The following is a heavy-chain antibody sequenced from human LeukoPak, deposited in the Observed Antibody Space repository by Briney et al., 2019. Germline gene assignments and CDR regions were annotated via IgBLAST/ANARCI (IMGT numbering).Heavy chain of an antibody. CDR2: IYTSGST. Sequence: SGTLSLTCAVSGGSISSSYYWSWIRQPAGKGLEWIGRIYTSGSTNYNPSLKSRVTMSVDTSKNQFSLKLSSVTAADTAVYYCARGSSSGWRGKGFDYWGQGTLVTVSS. CDR3: ARGSSSGWRGKGFDY. D-gene: IGHD6-19*01. CDR1: GGSISSSYY. J-gene: IGHJ4*02. V-gene: IGHV4-4*07.